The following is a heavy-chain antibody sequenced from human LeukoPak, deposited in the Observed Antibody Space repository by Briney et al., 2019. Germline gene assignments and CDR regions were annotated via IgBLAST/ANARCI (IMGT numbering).Heavy chain of an antibody. V-gene: IGHV4-34*01. D-gene: IGHD4-17*01. J-gene: IGHJ6*02. CDR1: GGSFSGYY. CDR2: INHSGST. Sequence: SETLSLACAVYGGSFSGYYWSWIRQPPGKGLEWIGEINHSGSTNYNPSLKSRVTISVDTSKNQFSLKLSSVTAADTAVYYCAREGIPGDYYGMDVWGQGTTVTVSS. CDR3: AREGIPGDYYGMDV.